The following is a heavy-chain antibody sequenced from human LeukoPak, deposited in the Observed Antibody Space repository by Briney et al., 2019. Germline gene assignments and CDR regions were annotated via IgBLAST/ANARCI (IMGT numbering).Heavy chain of an antibody. Sequence: SETLSLTCTVSGGSISSYHWSWIQQPPGKGLEWIAYIYYSGNTNYNPSLKSRVTISVDTSKNQFSLKLSSVTAADTAVYYCARLQEMATGYNWFDPWGQGTLVTVSS. D-gene: IGHD5-24*01. CDR3: ARLQEMATGYNWFDP. J-gene: IGHJ5*02. V-gene: IGHV4-59*01. CDR2: IYYSGNT. CDR1: GGSISSYH.